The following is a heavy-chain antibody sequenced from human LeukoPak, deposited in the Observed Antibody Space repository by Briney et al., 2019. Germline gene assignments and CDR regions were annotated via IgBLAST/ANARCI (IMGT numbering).Heavy chain of an antibody. CDR2: IYYSGST. J-gene: IGHJ4*02. CDR3: ASSPSGYWWNFDC. V-gene: IGHV4-39*01. D-gene: IGHD3-22*01. Sequence: SETLSLTCTVSGGSISSNNYYWGWIRQPPGKGLEWIGSIYYSGSTYNNPSLKSRVTISVDTTKNQFSLKLTSVTAADTAVYYCASSPSGYWWNFDCWGQGALVTVSS. CDR1: GGSISSNNYY.